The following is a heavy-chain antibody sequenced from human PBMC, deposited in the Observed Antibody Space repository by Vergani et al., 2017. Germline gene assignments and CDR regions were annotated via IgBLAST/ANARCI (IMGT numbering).Heavy chain of an antibody. V-gene: IGHV3-30-3*01. J-gene: IGHJ4*02. Sequence: QVQLVESGGGVVQPGRSLRLSCAASGFIFGNYAMHWVRQAPGKGLEWMALISYDGSNKYYADSVKGRFTISRDNSKNTLYLQMNSLKPEDTAVYYCARDLYREREFDYWGQGTLATVSS. D-gene: IGHD1-14*01. CDR1: GFIFGNYA. CDR3: ARDLYREREFDY. CDR2: ISYDGSNK.